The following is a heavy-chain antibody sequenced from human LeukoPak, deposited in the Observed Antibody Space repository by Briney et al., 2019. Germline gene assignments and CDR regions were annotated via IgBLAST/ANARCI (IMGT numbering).Heavy chain of an antibody. CDR3: ARSNARDGYNFGY. Sequence: NTSETLSLTCTVSGGSITSSYWSWLRQPPGEGLQWIGYFYYSGATNYNPSLKSRVTISVDTSKTQLSLKMTSMTAADTAVYYCARSNARDGYNFGYWGQGTLVTVSS. CDR2: FYYSGAT. J-gene: IGHJ4*02. D-gene: IGHD5-24*01. V-gene: IGHV4-59*08. CDR1: GGSITSSY.